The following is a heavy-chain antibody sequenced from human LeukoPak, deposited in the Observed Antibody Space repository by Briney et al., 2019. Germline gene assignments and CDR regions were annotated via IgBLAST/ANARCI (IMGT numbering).Heavy chain of an antibody. CDR1: GGSISSSSYY. CDR2: IYYSGST. J-gene: IGHJ6*02. V-gene: IGHV4-39*01. D-gene: IGHD2-15*01. CDR3: AGENCSGGSCYYYYYSGMDV. Sequence: SETLSLTCTVSGGSISSSSYYWGWIRQPPGKGLEWIGSIYYSGSTYYNPSLKSRVTISVDTSKNQFSLKPSSVTAADTAVYYWAGENCSGGSCYYYYYSGMDVGGQGTTVTVSS.